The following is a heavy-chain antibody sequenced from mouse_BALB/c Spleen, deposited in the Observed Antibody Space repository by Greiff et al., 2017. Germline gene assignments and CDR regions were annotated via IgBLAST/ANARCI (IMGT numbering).Heavy chain of an antibody. Sequence: EVQVVESGGGLVQPGGSLKLSCAASGFTFSSYGMSWVRQTPDKRLELVATINSNGGSTYYPDSVKGRFTISRDNAKNTLYLQMSSLKSEDTAMYYCARDHGFYAMDYWGQGTSVTVSS. J-gene: IGHJ4*01. CDR2: INSNGGST. CDR3: ARDHGFYAMDY. CDR1: GFTFSSYG. D-gene: IGHD2-2*01. V-gene: IGHV5-6-3*01.